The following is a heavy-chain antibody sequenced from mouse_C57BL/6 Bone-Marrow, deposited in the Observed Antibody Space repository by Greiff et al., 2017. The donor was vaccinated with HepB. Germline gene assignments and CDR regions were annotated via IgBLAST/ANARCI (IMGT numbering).Heavy chain of an antibody. V-gene: IGHV6-6*01. CDR1: GFTFSDAW. Sequence: EVQLQESGGGLVQPGGSMKLSCAASGFTFSDAWMDWVRQSPEKGLEWVAEIRNKANNHATYYAESVKGRFTISRDDSKSSVYLQMNSLRAEDTGIYYCTRGHYYYGSSYDYWGQGTTLTVSS. CDR2: IRNKANNHAT. CDR3: TRGHYYYGSSYDY. D-gene: IGHD1-1*01. J-gene: IGHJ2*01.